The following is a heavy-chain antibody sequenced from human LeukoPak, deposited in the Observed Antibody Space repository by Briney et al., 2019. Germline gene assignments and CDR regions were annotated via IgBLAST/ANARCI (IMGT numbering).Heavy chain of an antibody. V-gene: IGHV4-39*07. CDR1: GGSISSSSYY. D-gene: IGHD3-10*01. CDR3: AKDNGYYGSGSYPDY. J-gene: IGHJ4*02. CDR2: IYYSGST. Sequence: PSETLSLTCTVSGGSISSSSYYWGWIRQPPGKGLEWIGSIYYSGSTYYNPSLKSRVTISVDTSKNQFSLKLSSVTAADTAVYYCAKDNGYYGSGSYPDYWGQGTLVTVSS.